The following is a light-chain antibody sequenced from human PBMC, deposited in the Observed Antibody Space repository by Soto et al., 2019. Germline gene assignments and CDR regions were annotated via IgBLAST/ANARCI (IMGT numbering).Light chain of an antibody. CDR3: QQRSNWP. J-gene: IGKJ3*01. Sequence: EIVLTQSPDTLSLSPGERATLSCRASQGVSSYLAWYQQKPGQAPRLLIYDASNRATGIPARFSGSGPGTDFTLTISSLEPEDFAVYYCQQRSNWPFGPGTKVDIK. V-gene: IGKV3D-11*01. CDR1: QGVSSY. CDR2: DAS.